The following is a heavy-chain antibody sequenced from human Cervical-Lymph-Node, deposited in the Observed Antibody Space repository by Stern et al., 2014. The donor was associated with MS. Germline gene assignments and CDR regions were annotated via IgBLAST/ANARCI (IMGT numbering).Heavy chain of an antibody. J-gene: IGHJ4*02. V-gene: IGHV1-69*01. CDR1: GGTFSSYA. CDR2: IIPLFGTA. CDR3: AEARGRDGYRYFDY. Sequence: VQLVQSGGEVKKPGSSVKVSCKASGGTFSSYAISWVRQAPGQGLEWMGGIIPLFGTANYAQKFQGRVTITADESTSPAYMELSSLRSEDTAVYYCAEARGRDGYRYFDYWGQGTLVTVSS. D-gene: IGHD5-24*01.